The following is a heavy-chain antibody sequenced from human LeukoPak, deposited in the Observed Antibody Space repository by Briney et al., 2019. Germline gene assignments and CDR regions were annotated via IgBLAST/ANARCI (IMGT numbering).Heavy chain of an antibody. J-gene: IGHJ4*02. CDR1: GFTFSNYG. D-gene: IGHD3-10*01. Sequence: GGSLRLSCAASGFTFSNYGMHWVRQAPGKGLEWAAFIRHDGSKIYYADSVKGRFTISRDNSKNTLYLQMNSLRADDTAVYYCARGLGSGSYSVDYWGQGTLVTVSS. CDR2: IRHDGSKI. V-gene: IGHV3-30*02. CDR3: ARGLGSGSYSVDY.